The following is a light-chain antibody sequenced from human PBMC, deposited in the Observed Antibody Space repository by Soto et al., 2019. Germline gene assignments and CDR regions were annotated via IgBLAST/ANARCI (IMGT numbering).Light chain of an antibody. J-gene: IGKJ3*01. V-gene: IGKV1-39*01. CDR3: QQSYSSSFT. CDR1: QSVSNY. CDR2: AAS. Sequence: DIQMTQSPSSLSASEGDRVTITCRASQSVSNYLNWYQHKPGKAPKLLIYAASNLQRGVPSRFSGSGSGSDFTLTISDLQPEDVATYYCQQSYSSSFTFGPGTRVNVK.